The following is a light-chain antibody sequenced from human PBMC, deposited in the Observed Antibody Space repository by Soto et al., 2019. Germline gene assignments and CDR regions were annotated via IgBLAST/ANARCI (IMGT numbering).Light chain of an antibody. CDR2: DVS. Sequence: QSLLTQPRSVSGSPGQSATISCTGTSSDVGGYDFVSWYQQHPGKAPKLMISDVSKRPSGVPDRFSGSKSGNTASLTISGLQAEDEADYYCCSYAGDLALFGGGTKVTVL. CDR3: CSYAGDLAL. J-gene: IGLJ2*01. CDR1: SSDVGGYDF. V-gene: IGLV2-11*01.